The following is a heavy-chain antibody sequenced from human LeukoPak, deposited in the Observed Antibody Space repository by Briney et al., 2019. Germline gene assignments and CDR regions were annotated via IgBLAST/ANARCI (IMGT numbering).Heavy chain of an antibody. D-gene: IGHD3-3*01. Sequence: SETLSLTCTVSGGSVSRSPYYWGWIRQPPGKGLEWIGNIYYSGSTYYNPSLKSRVTISVDTSKNQFSLKVTSVTAADTAVYYCARDRAGRDRITIFGVVDDAFDIWGQGTMVTVSS. CDR3: ARDRAGRDRITIFGVVDDAFDI. V-gene: IGHV4-39*07. CDR2: IYYSGST. J-gene: IGHJ3*02. CDR1: GGSVSRSPYY.